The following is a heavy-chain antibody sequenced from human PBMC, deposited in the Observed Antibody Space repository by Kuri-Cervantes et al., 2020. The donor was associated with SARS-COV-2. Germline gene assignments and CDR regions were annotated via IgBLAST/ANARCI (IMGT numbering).Heavy chain of an antibody. J-gene: IGHJ6*02. CDR3: ARGSYDFWSGYYYYYGMDV. CDR1: GGCFSGYY. Sequence: SETLSLTCAVYGGCFSGYYWSWIRQPPGKGLEWIGEINHSGSTNYNPSLKSRVTISVDTSKNQFSLKLSSVTAADTAVYYCARGSYDFWSGYYYYYGMDVWGQGTTVTVSS. CDR2: INHSGST. V-gene: IGHV4-34*01. D-gene: IGHD3-3*01.